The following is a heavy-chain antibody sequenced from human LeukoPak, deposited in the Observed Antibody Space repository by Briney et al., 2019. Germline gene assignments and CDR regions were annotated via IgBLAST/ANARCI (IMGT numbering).Heavy chain of an antibody. D-gene: IGHD3-22*01. CDR2: ISSNGGST. CDR3: AREGSAQDYYDSSGHPFDY. CDR1: GFTFSSYA. J-gene: IGHJ4*02. V-gene: IGHV3-64*01. Sequence: GGSLRLSCAASGFTFSSYAMHWVRQAPGKGLEYVSAISSNGGSTYYANSVKGRFTISRDNSKNTLYLQMGSLRAEDMAVYYCAREGSAQDYYDSSGHPFDYWGQGTLVTVSS.